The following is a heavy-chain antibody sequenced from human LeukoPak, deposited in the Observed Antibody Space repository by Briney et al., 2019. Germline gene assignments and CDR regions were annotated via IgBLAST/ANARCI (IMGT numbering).Heavy chain of an antibody. CDR2: ISGMGGRT. CDR3: AKTVADHDY. CDR1: GFTFTTYG. V-gene: IGHV3-23*01. J-gene: IGHJ4*02. D-gene: IGHD6-19*01. Sequence: GGSLRLSCADSGFTFTTYGMTWVRQAPGMGLEWVAVISGMGGRTYYADSVKGRFTISRDNSDNTLYLQMNSLRVEDTAVYYCAKTVADHDYWGQGTLVTVSS.